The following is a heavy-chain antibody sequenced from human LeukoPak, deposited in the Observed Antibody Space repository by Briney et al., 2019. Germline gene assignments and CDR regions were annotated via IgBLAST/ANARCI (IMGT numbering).Heavy chain of an antibody. J-gene: IGHJ4*02. CDR3: ATYRQVLLPFES. CDR2: IFPSGGEI. Sequence: GGSLRLSCAASGFTFSTFAMIWVRQPPGKGLEWVSSIFPSGGEIHYADSVGGRFTISRDNSKSTLSLQMNGLRAEDTAIYYCATYRQVLLPFESWGQGTLVTVSS. CDR1: GFTFSTFA. V-gene: IGHV3-23*01. D-gene: IGHD2-8*02.